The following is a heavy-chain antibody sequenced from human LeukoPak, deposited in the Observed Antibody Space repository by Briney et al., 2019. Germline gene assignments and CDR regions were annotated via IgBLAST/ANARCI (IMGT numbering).Heavy chain of an antibody. CDR2: IWFDGSNK. V-gene: IGHV3-33*01. J-gene: IGHJ4*02. CDR1: GFTFGTYG. D-gene: IGHD2-8*02. Sequence: GGSLRLSCAASGFTFGTYGMHWVRQAPGKGLEWVAVIWFDGSNKYYADSVKGRFTVSRDNSKNRLYLQMNSLRAEDTAVYYCARDQGYCTDTSCPFFDYWGQGTLVTVSS. CDR3: ARDQGYCTDTSCPFFDY.